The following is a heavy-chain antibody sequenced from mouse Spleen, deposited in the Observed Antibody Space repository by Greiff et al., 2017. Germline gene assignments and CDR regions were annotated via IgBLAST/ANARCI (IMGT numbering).Heavy chain of an antibody. CDR2: IDPSDSET. Sequence: VQLQQSGAELVRPGSSVKLSCKASGYTFTSYWMHWVKQRPIQGLEWIGNIDPSDSETHYNQKFKDKATLTVDKSSSTAYMQLSSLTSEDSAVYYCARKSYWYFDVWGAGTTVTVSS. V-gene: IGHV1-52*01. CDR1: GYTFTSYW. J-gene: IGHJ1*01. CDR3: ARKSYWYFDV.